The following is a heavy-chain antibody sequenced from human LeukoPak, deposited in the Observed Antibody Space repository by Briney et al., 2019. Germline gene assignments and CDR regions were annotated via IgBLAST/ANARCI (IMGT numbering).Heavy chain of an antibody. CDR2: IRKKLYGGTA. D-gene: IGHD2-21*01. Sequence: PGGSLRLSCAASGFTFGDHAMSWVRQAPGKGLEWVGFIRKKLYGGTAEYAASVKGRFTISRDDSKSIAYLQMNSLKTEDTAMYYCTRVDYYSTSAFFDYWGQGTLVTVSS. V-gene: IGHV3-49*04. J-gene: IGHJ4*02. CDR1: GFTFGDHA. CDR3: TRVDYYSTSAFFDY.